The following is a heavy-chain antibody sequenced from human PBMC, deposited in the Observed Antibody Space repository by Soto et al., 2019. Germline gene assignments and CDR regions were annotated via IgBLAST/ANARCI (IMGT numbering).Heavy chain of an antibody. CDR1: GVTFTNHG. Sequence: QMHLVESGGGLVQPAMSLRLSCAVSGVTFTNHGIHWVRQAPGKGLEWVADISYNGIDKWYGDSVKGRFTISRDNFGDKAYLQMNGLRPEDTAVYYCASGEGQNGHDTRFDHWGQGTLVTVSS. J-gene: IGHJ4*02. CDR2: ISYNGIDK. V-gene: IGHV3-30*03. CDR3: ASGEGQNGHDTRFDH. D-gene: IGHD5-12*01.